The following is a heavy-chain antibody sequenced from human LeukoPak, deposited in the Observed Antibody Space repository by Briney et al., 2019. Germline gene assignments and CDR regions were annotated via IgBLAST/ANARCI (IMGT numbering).Heavy chain of an antibody. V-gene: IGHV3-30-3*01. CDR1: GFTFSSYA. D-gene: IGHD2-15*01. Sequence: TGGSLRLSCAASGFTFSSYAMHWVRQAPGKGLEWVAVISYDGSNKYYADSVKGRFTISRDNSKNTLYLQMNSLRAEDTAVYYCARTPTVGYFDYWGQGTLVTVSS. CDR2: ISYDGSNK. J-gene: IGHJ4*02. CDR3: ARTPTVGYFDY.